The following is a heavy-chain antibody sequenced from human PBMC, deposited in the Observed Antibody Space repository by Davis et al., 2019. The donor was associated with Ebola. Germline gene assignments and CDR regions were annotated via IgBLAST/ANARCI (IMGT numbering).Heavy chain of an antibody. CDR3: AIPDCSGANCYSVYIKN. J-gene: IGHJ4*02. D-gene: IGHD2-15*01. Sequence: GGSLRLSCAASGFTFRSYGMHWVRQAQDKGLEWVAVIWYDGSRKYYGDSVKGRFTISRDNSNNLLYLQMNSLRAEDTAVYYCAIPDCSGANCYSVYIKNWGQGTLVTVSS. CDR1: GFTFRSYG. V-gene: IGHV3-33*01. CDR2: IWYDGSRK.